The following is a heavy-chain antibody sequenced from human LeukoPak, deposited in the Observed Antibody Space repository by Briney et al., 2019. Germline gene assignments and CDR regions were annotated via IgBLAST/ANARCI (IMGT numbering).Heavy chain of an antibody. D-gene: IGHD1-14*01. Sequence: GGSLRLSCGASGFTFSSYSMNWVSQAPGKGLEWVSCISSSSSYIYYADSVKGRFTISRDNAKNSVYLQMSGLTTEDTAVYYCTRLAAAGSGRWAPDYWGQGTLVTVSS. J-gene: IGHJ4*02. V-gene: IGHV3-21*06. CDR2: ISSSSSYI. CDR1: GFTFSSYS. CDR3: TRLAAAGSGRWAPDY.